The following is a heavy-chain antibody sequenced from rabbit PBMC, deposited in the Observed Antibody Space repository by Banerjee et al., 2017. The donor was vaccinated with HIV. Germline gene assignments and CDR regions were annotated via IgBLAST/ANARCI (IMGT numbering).Heavy chain of an antibody. V-gene: IGHV1S40*01. Sequence: QSLEESGGDLVKPGASLTLTCTASGFSFSSSYWISWVRQAPGKRPEWIACIYAGSSGSTYYASWAKGRFTISKTSSTTVTLQMTSLTAADTATYFCARSIRSSTYYGTNLWGPGTLVTVS. CDR2: IYAGSSGST. J-gene: IGHJ6*01. CDR1: GFSFSSSYW. D-gene: IGHD1-1*01. CDR3: ARSIRSSTYYGTNL.